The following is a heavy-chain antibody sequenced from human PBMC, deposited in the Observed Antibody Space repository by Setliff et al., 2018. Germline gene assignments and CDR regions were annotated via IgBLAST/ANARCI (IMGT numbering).Heavy chain of an antibody. CDR1: GGSFSSYY. CDR3: AREQWPDPPGYCYMDV. Sequence: KPSETLSLTCTVSGGSFSSYYWSWIRQPAGKGLEWIGHIYIGASANYNPSLKSRVTMSIDTSKNQFSLKLNSVTAADMAVYYCAREQWPDPPGYCYMDVWAKGTTVTVSS. V-gene: IGHV4-4*07. CDR2: IYIGASA. J-gene: IGHJ6*03. D-gene: IGHD6-19*01.